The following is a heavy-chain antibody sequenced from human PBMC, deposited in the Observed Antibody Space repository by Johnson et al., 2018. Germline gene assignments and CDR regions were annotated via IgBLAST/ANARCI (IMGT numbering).Heavy chain of an antibody. CDR2: ISSSSSTI. D-gene: IGHD3-22*01. CDR1: GFTFSSYS. V-gene: IGHV3-48*02. J-gene: IGHJ3*02. CDR3: ARDGYYDSSGYPTMNDAFDI. Sequence: VQLVQSGGGLVQPGGSLRLSCAASGFTFSSYSMNWVRQAPGKGLEWVSYISSSSSTIYYADSVKGRFTISRDNAKNSLYLQMNSLGDEDTAVYYCARDGYYDSSGYPTMNDAFDIWGQGTMVTVSS.